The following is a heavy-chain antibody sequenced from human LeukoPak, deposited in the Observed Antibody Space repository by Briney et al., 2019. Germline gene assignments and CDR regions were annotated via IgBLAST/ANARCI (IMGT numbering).Heavy chain of an antibody. CDR3: TRRAARWQFDL. Sequence: PGGSLRLSCAVSGFNFDDYAMHWVRQASGRGLEWVSGINWKTGNGIYADSVKGRFTISRDNAKNSLYLQMSSLRAEDTALYYCTRRAARWQFDLRGRGTLLTVSS. J-gene: IGHJ2*01. V-gene: IGHV3-9*01. CDR2: INWKTGNG. D-gene: IGHD5-24*01. CDR1: GFNFDDYA.